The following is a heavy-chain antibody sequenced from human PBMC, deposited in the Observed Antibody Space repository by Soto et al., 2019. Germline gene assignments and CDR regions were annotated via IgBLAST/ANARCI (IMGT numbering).Heavy chain of an antibody. J-gene: IGHJ4*02. CDR2: INPADSDT. V-gene: IGHV5-51*01. D-gene: IGHD3-9*01. CDR1: GYSFTNYW. CDR3: VRPDSTGYYSH. Sequence: PVESLKISCKGSGYSFTNYWIGWVRQMPGKGLEWMGIINPADSDTRYSPSFQGQVTVSVDKSISTAYLQRGSLKASDTAMYYCVRPDSTGYYSHWGQGTPVTVSS.